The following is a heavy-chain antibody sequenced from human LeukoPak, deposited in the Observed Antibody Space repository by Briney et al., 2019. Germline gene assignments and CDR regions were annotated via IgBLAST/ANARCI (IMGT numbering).Heavy chain of an antibody. V-gene: IGHV4-4*02. CDR1: GGSISDSNW. CDR2: IYKSRNI. J-gene: IGHJ5*02. CDR3: ARQAGSNYDWFDP. Sequence: SETLSLTCVVSGGSISDSNWWSWVRRPPGKGLEWIAEIYKSRNIDYNPSLKSRVTISVDTSKNQFSLKLSSVTAADTAVYYCARQAGSNYDWFDPWGQGTLVTVSS. D-gene: IGHD4-11*01.